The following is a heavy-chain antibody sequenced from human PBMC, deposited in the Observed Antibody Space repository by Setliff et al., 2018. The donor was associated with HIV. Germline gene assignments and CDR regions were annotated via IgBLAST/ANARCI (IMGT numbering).Heavy chain of an antibody. CDR1: GGSISSGNYL. V-gene: IGHV4-61*02. D-gene: IGHD3-3*02. CDR3: TRRIEGRGPPDY. J-gene: IGHJ4*02. Sequence: SETLSLTCSVSGGSISSGNYLWIFLRQPAGKAPSCIGRISVSGTTDYNPSLEGRVTVSRDTSRNQFYLKLASVTAAETAVYYCTRRIEGRGPPDYWGQGTLVTVSS. CDR2: ISVSGTT.